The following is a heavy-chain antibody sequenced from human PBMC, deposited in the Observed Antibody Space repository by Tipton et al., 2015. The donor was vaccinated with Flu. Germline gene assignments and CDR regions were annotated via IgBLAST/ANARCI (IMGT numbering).Heavy chain of an antibody. D-gene: IGHD5-18*01. V-gene: IGHV1-2*02. Sequence: QVQLVQSGAEVKKPGASVKVSCKASGYTFTGYYMHWVRQAPGQGLEWMGWINPNSGGTNYAQKFQGRVTMTRDTSISTAYMELSRLRSDDTAVYYCARRPATGLWAQSPFDYWGQGTLVTVSS. CDR1: GYTFTGYY. CDR2: INPNSGGT. J-gene: IGHJ4*02. CDR3: ARRPATGLWAQSPFDY.